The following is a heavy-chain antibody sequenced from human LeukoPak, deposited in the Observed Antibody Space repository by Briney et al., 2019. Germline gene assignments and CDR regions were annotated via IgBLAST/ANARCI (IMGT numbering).Heavy chain of an antibody. CDR1: GFTFSSYS. Sequence: PGGSLRLSCAASGFTFSSYSMNWVRQAPGKGLEWVSSISGSSSYIYYADSVKGRFTTSRDNAKNSLYLQMNSLRAEDTAVYYCASIARRAGHDYWGQGTLVTVSS. V-gene: IGHV3-21*01. D-gene: IGHD6-13*01. CDR2: ISGSSSYI. J-gene: IGHJ4*02. CDR3: ASIARRAGHDY.